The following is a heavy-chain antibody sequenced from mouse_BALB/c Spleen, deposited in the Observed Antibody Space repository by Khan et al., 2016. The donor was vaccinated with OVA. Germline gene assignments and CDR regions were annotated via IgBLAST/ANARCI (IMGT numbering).Heavy chain of an antibody. CDR1: GFTFSTYG. CDR3: ASHLTGSFAY. V-gene: IGHV5-6*01. J-gene: IGHJ3*01. D-gene: IGHD4-1*01. Sequence: EVELVESGGDLMKPGGSLKLSCAASGFTFSTYGMSLVRQTPDKRLEWVATITSDGYYTYYPDSVQGRFTISRNNAKNTLYLQMSSLKSEDTAMYYCASHLTGSFAYWGQGTLVTVSA. CDR2: ITSDGYYT.